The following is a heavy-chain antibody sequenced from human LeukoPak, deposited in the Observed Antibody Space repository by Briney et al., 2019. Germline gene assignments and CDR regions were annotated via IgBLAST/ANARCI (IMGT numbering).Heavy chain of an antibody. CDR2: IIPILGTA. J-gene: IGHJ6*02. V-gene: IGHV1-69*05. Sequence: ASVKVSCKASGGTFSSYAISWVRQAPGQGLEWMGGIIPILGTANYAQKFQGRVTITTDESTSTAYMELSSLRSEDTAVYYCARPGGVPAASDYGMDVWGQGTTVTVSS. CDR3: ARPGGVPAASDYGMDV. D-gene: IGHD2-2*01. CDR1: GGTFSSYA.